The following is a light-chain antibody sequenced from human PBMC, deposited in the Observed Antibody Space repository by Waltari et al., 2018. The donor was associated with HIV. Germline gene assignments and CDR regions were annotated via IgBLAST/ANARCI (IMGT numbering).Light chain of an antibody. CDR2: ANN. CDR1: SSNIGATYD. V-gene: IGLV1-40*01. CDR3: QSYDSTLRVV. J-gene: IGLJ2*01. Sequence: QPVLTQPPSVSGAPGQRVTISCTRSSSNIGATYDVHRYQQLPGTAPKLIIYANNSRPSGVPDRFAGSKSGTSASLAITGLQAGDEADYSCQSYDSTLRVVFGGGTKLTVL.